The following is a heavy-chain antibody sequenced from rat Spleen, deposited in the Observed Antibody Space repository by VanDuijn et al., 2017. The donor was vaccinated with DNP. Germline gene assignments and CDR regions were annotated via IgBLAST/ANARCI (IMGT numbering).Heavy chain of an antibody. Sequence: EVQLVETGGGLVQPGRSLKLSCVASGFTFSSYWMYWIRQVPGKGLEWVASISNSGGGTYYPDSVKGRFTISRDNAKNTLYLQMNSLRSEDTATYYCARRAYYGLSFYFDFWGQGVMVTVSS. CDR3: ARRAYYGLSFYFDF. V-gene: IGHV5-58*01. D-gene: IGHD1-6*01. CDR2: ISNSGGGT. J-gene: IGHJ2*01. CDR1: GFTFSSYW.